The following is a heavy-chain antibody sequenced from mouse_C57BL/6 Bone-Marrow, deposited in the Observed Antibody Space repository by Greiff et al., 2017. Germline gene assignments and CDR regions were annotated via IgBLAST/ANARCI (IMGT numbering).Heavy chain of an antibody. J-gene: IGHJ3*01. CDR1: GYTFTSYW. Sequence: VQLQQPGAELVKPGASVKLSCKASGYTFTSYWMHWVKQRPGQGLEWIGMINPNSGSTNYNEKFKRKATLTVVKSSSTAYMQLISLTSEYSACYYCARSGLLRAWFAYWGQGTLVTVSA. V-gene: IGHV1-64*01. CDR3: ARSGLLRAWFAY. D-gene: IGHD1-1*01. CDR2: INPNSGST.